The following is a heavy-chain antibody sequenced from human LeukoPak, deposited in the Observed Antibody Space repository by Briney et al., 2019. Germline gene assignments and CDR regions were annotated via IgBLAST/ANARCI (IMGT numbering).Heavy chain of an antibody. CDR3: TRGVFSIIYYYYYMDV. J-gene: IGHJ6*03. Sequence: GGSLRLSCTASGFTFGDYAMSWFRQAPGKGLEWVGFIRSKAYGGTTEYAASVKGRFTISRDDSKSIAYLQMNSLKTEDTAVYYCTRGVFSIIYYYYYMDVWGKGTTVTVSS. CDR2: IRSKAYGGTT. CDR1: GFTFGDYA. V-gene: IGHV3-49*03. D-gene: IGHD5/OR15-5a*01.